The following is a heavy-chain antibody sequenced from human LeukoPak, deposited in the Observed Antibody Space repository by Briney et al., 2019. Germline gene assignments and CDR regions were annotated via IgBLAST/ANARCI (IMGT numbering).Heavy chain of an antibody. CDR1: GGSISSSSYC. D-gene: IGHD3-3*01. Sequence: SETLSLTCTVSGGSISSSSYCWGWIRQPPGKGPEWIGSIYYSGSTYYNPSLKSRVTISVDTSKNQFSLKLSSVTAADPAVYYCARHRLPLRRSGYYGGWFDPWGQGTLVTVSS. CDR2: IYYSGST. V-gene: IGHV4-39*01. CDR3: ARHRLPLRRSGYYGGWFDP. J-gene: IGHJ5*02.